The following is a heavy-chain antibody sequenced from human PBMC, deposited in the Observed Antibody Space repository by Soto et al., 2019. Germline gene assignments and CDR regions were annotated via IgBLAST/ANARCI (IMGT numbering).Heavy chain of an antibody. Sequence: PGESLKISCKGSGYSFTSYWISWVRQMPGEGLEWMGRIDPSDSYTNYSPSFQGHVTISADKSISTAYLQWSSLKASDTAMYYCATTYSGSYKGTFVDVWGQGTTVTVSS. CDR2: IDPSDSYT. CDR3: ATTYSGSYKGTFVDV. D-gene: IGHD1-26*01. V-gene: IGHV5-10-1*01. CDR1: GYSFTSYW. J-gene: IGHJ6*02.